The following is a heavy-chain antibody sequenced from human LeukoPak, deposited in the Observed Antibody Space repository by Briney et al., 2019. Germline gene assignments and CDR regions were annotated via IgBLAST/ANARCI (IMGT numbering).Heavy chain of an antibody. Sequence: PGGSLRLSCAASGFTFSSYGMSWVRQAPGKGLEWVSAISGSGGSTYYADSVKGRFTISRDNSKNTLYLQMNSLRAEDTAVYYCARDRGIAAAGTYDYWGQGTLVTVSS. CDR2: ISGSGGST. CDR3: ARDRGIAAAGTYDY. CDR1: GFTFSSYG. V-gene: IGHV3-23*01. J-gene: IGHJ4*02. D-gene: IGHD6-13*01.